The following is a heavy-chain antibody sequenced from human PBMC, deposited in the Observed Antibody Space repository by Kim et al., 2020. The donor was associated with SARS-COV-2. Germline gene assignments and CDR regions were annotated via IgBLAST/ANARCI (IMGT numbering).Heavy chain of an antibody. Sequence: NTNHNPPLESRVTISVDTSKNQFSLKLSSVTAADTAVYYCARDPGGALDYWGQGTLVTVSS. J-gene: IGHJ4*02. CDR2: NT. CDR3: ARDPGGALDY. V-gene: IGHV4-59*01. D-gene: IGHD3-16*01.